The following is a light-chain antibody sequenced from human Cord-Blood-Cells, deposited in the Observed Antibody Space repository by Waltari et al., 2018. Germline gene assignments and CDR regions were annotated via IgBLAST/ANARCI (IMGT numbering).Light chain of an antibody. J-gene: IGLJ3*02. CDR3: QTWGTGIQV. CDR1: SGHSSYA. Sequence: QLVLTQSPSASASLGASVKLTCTLSSGHSSYAIAWHQQQPEKGPRYLMKLNSDGSHSQGDGIPYRFSGSSSGAERYLTISSLQSEDEADYYCQTWGTGIQVFGGGTKLTVL. V-gene: IGLV4-69*01. CDR2: LNSDGSH.